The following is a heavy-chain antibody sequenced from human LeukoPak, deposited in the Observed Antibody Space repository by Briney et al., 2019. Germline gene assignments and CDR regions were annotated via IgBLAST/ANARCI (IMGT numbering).Heavy chain of an antibody. CDR2: ISGSGGST. CDR3: AKDFLPNYYDSSGYQSPFDY. J-gene: IGHJ4*02. D-gene: IGHD3-22*01. V-gene: IGHV3-23*01. Sequence: QAGGSLRLSCAASGFTFSSYAMSWVRQAPGKGLEWVSAISGSGGSTYYADSVKGRFTISRDNSKNTLYLQMNSLRAEDTAVYYCAKDFLPNYYDSSGYQSPFDYWGQGTLVTVSS. CDR1: GFTFSSYA.